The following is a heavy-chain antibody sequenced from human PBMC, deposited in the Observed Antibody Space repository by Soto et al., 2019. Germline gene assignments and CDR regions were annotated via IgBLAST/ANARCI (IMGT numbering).Heavy chain of an antibody. V-gene: IGHV1-8*01. CDR3: ARERSAAGTGWFDP. J-gene: IGHJ5*02. CDR2: MNPNSGNT. CDR1: GYTFTSYD. D-gene: IGHD6-13*01. Sequence: QVQLVQSGAEVKKPGASVKVSCKASGYTFTSYDINWVRQATGQGLEWMGWMNPNSGNTGYAQKFQGRVTMTRNTSXSTADMELSSLRSEDTAVYYCARERSAAGTGWFDPWGQGTLVTVSS.